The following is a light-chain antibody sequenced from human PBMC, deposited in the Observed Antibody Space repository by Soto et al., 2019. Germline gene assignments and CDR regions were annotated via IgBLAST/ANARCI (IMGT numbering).Light chain of an antibody. Sequence: EIVLTQSPGTLSLSPGERATLSCRASQSVSVNLAWYQQKPGQAPRLLIYGASTRATGIPARFSGSGSGTEFTLTISSLQSEDVAVYNCQQYNNWPLTFGQGTRLEIK. V-gene: IGKV3-15*01. CDR2: GAS. CDR3: QQYNNWPLT. J-gene: IGKJ5*01. CDR1: QSVSVN.